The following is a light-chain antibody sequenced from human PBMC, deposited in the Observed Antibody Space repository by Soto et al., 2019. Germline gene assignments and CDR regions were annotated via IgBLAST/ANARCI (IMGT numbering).Light chain of an antibody. CDR2: GSS. V-gene: IGLV1-40*01. J-gene: IGLJ3*02. CDR1: SSNIGAGYE. Sequence: QSVLTQPPSVSGAPGQGVTISCTGSSSNIGAGYEVHWYQQLPGTAPKLLIYGSSNRPSGVPDRLSGYKSGTSASLAITGLQAEDEADYYCQSYDSSLSGWVFGGGTPLTVL. CDR3: QSYDSSLSGWV.